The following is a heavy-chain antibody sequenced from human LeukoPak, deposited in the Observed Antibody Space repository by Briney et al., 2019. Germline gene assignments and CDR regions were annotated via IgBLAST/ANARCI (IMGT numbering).Heavy chain of an antibody. D-gene: IGHD5-18*01. V-gene: IGHV4-4*07. J-gene: IGHJ4*02. Sequence: SETLSLTCPVSGGSTSSYYWSWIRQPAGKGLEWIGRIYTSGSTNYNPSLKSRVTMSVDTSKNQFSLKLSSVTAADTAVYYCARDIRGYSYGYSFDYWGQGTLVTVSS. CDR1: GGSTSSYY. CDR2: IYTSGST. CDR3: ARDIRGYSYGYSFDY.